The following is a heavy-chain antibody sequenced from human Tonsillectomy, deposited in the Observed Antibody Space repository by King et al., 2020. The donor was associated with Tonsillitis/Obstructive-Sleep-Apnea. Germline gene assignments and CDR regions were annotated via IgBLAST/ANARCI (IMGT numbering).Heavy chain of an antibody. CDR1: GFTFSSYS. D-gene: IGHD3-3*01. V-gene: IGHV3-48*02. J-gene: IGHJ3*02. Sequence: VQLVESGGGLVQPGGSLRLSCAASGFTFSSYSMNWVRQAPGKGLEWVSYISSSSSTIYYADSVKGRFTISRDNAKNSLYLQMNNLRDEDTAVYYCARTHYDFWSGYSTGAFDIWGQGTMVTVSS. CDR3: ARTHYDFWSGYSTGAFDI. CDR2: ISSSSSTI.